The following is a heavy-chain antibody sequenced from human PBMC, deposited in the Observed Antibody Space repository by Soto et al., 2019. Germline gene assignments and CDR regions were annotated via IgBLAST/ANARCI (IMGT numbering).Heavy chain of an antibody. Sequence: QITLKESGPTLVKPTQPLTLTCTVSGFSLSTRGKTLGWIRQPPGEAPEWLALGEQYSPSLQSRLAFTKDTSKNQVVLTMTDMDPVDTATYYRTRRDDSSRGPIYWGQGILVTVSS. V-gene: IGHV2-5*01. CDR1: GFSLSTRGKT. D-gene: IGHD3-22*01. J-gene: IGHJ4*02. CDR2: GE. CDR3: TRRDDSSRGPIY.